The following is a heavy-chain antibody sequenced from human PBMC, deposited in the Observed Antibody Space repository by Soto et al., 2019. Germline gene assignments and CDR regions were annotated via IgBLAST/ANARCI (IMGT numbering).Heavy chain of an antibody. CDR1: GFTFSTYN. J-gene: IGHJ4*02. D-gene: IGHD3-22*01. CDR3: ARGTTRHYYDSSGYYFDY. V-gene: IGHV3-74*01. Sequence: PGGSLRLSCGASGFTFSTYNMHWVRQGPGKGLVWVSRINSDGSTKYYADSVKGRFTISRDNAKNSLYLQMNSLRAEDTAVYYCARGTTRHYYDSSGYYFDYWGQGTLVTVSS. CDR2: INSDGSTK.